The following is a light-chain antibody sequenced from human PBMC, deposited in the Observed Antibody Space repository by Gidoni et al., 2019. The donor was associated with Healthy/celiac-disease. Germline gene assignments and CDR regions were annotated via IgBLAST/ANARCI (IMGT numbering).Light chain of an antibody. CDR1: QSISSY. CDR3: QQSYSTPLT. J-gene: IGKJ4*01. CDR2: ASS. V-gene: IGKV1-39*01. Sequence: DIQMTQSTSSLSASVGDRVTITCRASQSISSYLNWYQQKPGKAPKLLIYASSSLQSWVPSRFSGSGSGTDFTLTISSLQPEDFATYYCQQSYSTPLTFGGXTKVEIK.